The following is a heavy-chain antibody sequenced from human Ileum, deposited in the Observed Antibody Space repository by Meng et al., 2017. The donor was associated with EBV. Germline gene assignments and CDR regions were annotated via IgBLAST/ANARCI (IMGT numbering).Heavy chain of an antibody. J-gene: IGHJ4*02. Sequence: QVQLQESGPGLVKPSDTLSLTCAVSGDSISTTNWWGWIRQPPGKGLEWIGHIYYSGTTYNNPSLKSRVTMSIDPSKNQFSLKLSSVTAVDTAVYYCARNSESGSYIDYWGLGTLVTVSS. CDR1: GDSISTTNW. CDR3: ARNSESGSYIDY. V-gene: IGHV4-28*01. CDR2: IYYSGTT. D-gene: IGHD1-26*01.